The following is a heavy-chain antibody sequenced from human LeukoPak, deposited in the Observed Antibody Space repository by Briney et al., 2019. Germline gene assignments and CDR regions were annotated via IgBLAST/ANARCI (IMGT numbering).Heavy chain of an antibody. CDR3: AKARDLRRTMTTNKYYFDY. CDR1: GFTFSSYS. J-gene: IGHJ4*02. CDR2: ISGSGGST. V-gene: IGHV3-23*01. Sequence: PGGSLRLSCAASGFTFSSYSMNWVRQAPGKGLEWVSAISGSGGSTYYADSVKGRFTISRDNSKNTLYLQMNSLRAENTAVYYCAKARDLRRTMTTNKYYFDYWGQGTLVTVSS. D-gene: IGHD3-22*01.